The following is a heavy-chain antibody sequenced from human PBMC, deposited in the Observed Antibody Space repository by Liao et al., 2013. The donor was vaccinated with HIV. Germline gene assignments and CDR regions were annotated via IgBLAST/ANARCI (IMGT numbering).Heavy chain of an antibody. J-gene: IGHJ3*02. Sequence: QVQLQQWGAGLLKPSETLSLTCAVYGGSFSGYYWSWIRQPPGKGLEWIGEINHSGSTNYNPSLKSRVTISVDTSKNQFSLKLSSVTAADTAVYYCARASYYYDSSGYYLGDAFDIWAKGQWSPSLQ. CDR1: GGSFSGYY. D-gene: IGHD3-22*01. CDR2: INHSGST. CDR3: ARASYYYDSSGYYLGDAFDI. V-gene: IGHV4-34*01.